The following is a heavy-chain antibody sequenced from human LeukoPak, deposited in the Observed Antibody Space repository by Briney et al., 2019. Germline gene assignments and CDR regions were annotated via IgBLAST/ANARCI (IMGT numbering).Heavy chain of an antibody. CDR3: AKIYCSSITCYLDF. V-gene: IGHV4-4*02. Sequence: KASETLSLTCAVSGGSISSSNWWTWVRQPPGKGLEWIGEISSQSGSANYNPSLMRRVTISVDKSKNQFSLRLSSVTAADTAVYYCAKIYCSSITCYLDFWGQGTLVTVSS. CDR1: GGSISSSNW. J-gene: IGHJ4*02. D-gene: IGHD2-2*01. CDR2: ISSQSGSA.